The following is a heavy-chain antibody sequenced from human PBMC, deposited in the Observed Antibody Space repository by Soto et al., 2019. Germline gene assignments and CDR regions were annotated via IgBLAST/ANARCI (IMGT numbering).Heavy chain of an antibody. CDR2: IYYSGRT. CDR3: ARDSDGDYYFDY. Sequence: SETLSLTXTASGGPISSYYCSWIRQPPGKALEWSRYIYYSGRTTYTPSLKRRVTISVDTSKNQFSLKLSSVTAADTPVYYCARDSDGDYYFDYWGQGTLVTVSS. CDR1: GGPISSYY. D-gene: IGHD4-17*01. V-gene: IGHV4-59*01. J-gene: IGHJ4*02.